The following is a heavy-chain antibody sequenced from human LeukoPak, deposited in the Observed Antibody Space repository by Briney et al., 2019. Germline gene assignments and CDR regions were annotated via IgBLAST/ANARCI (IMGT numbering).Heavy chain of an antibody. J-gene: IGHJ6*03. CDR1: GFSFNRRG. Sequence: PGGSLRLSCATSGFSFNRRGMNWVRHPPGKGLEWVSYISPRSETIYYAESVKGRFTVSRDDSKDSLYLQMHTLRAEDTAVYYCARIDGPTVFTYYMDLWGKGTTVTVAS. CDR3: ARIDGPTVFTYYMDL. V-gene: IGHV3-48*04. CDR2: ISPRSETI. D-gene: IGHD3-16*01.